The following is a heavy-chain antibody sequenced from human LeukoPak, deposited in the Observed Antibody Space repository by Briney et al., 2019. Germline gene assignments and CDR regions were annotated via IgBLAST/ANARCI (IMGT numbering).Heavy chain of an antibody. Sequence: GASVKVSCKASGYTFTSYTISWVRQAPGQGLEWMGWISTYNDNIDYAQKLQGRVTMTTDTSTSTAYMELRSLRSDDTAVYYCARGGDIVVVPAARDLTYYYYYMDVWGKGTTVTVSS. J-gene: IGHJ6*03. CDR3: ARGGDIVVVPAARDLTYYYYYMDV. V-gene: IGHV1-18*01. CDR1: GYTFTSYT. D-gene: IGHD2-2*01. CDR2: ISTYNDNI.